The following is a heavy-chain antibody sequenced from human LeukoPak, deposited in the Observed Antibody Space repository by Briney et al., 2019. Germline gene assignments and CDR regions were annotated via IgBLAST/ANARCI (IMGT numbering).Heavy chain of an antibody. CDR2: ISSSGSTI. CDR1: GFTFSDYY. J-gene: IGHJ4*02. D-gene: IGHD4-17*01. CDR3: ARDDAGGDSRDYFDY. Sequence: GGSLGLPCAASGFTFSDYYMSWIRQAPGKGLEWVSYISSSGSTIYYADSVKGRFTISRDNAKNSLYLQMNSLRAEDTAVYYCARDDAGGDSRDYFDYWGQGTLVTVSS. V-gene: IGHV3-11*01.